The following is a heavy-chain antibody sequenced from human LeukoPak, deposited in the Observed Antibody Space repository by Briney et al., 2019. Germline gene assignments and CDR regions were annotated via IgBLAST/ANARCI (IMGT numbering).Heavy chain of an antibody. CDR3: VRHFRLDYYDATHFDY. CDR1: GGSINSSIYY. J-gene: IGHJ4*02. V-gene: IGHV4-39*01. Sequence: SETLSLTCTVSGGSINSSIYYWGWIRQPPGKGLEWIGSIYYSGSTYYNPSLKSRVIISVDTSKKQFSLRLSSVTAADTAVYYCVRHFRLDYYDATHFDYWGQGTLVTVSS. D-gene: IGHD3-22*01. CDR2: IYYSGST.